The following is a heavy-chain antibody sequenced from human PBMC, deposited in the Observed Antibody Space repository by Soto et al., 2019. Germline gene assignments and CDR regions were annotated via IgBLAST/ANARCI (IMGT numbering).Heavy chain of an antibody. D-gene: IGHD3-22*01. Sequence: GASVKVSCKASGYTFTSYGISWVRQAPGQGLEWMGWISAYNGNTNYAQKLQGRVTMTTDTSTSTAYMELRSLRSDDTAVYYCARGLLEWTMIVVVNGMDVWGQGTTVTVSS. CDR2: ISAYNGNT. CDR3: ARGLLEWTMIVVVNGMDV. V-gene: IGHV1-18*01. CDR1: GYTFTSYG. J-gene: IGHJ6*02.